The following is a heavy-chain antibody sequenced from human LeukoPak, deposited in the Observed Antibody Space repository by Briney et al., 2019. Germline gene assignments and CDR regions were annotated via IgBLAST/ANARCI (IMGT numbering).Heavy chain of an antibody. CDR2: ISGSGGST. CDR3: AKAPLFDFWSGYYGNYFDY. V-gene: IGHV3-23*01. CDR1: GFTFSSYA. Sequence: GGSLRLSCAASGFTFSSYAMSWVRQAPGKGLEWVSDISGSGGSTYYADSVKGRFTISRDNSKNTLYLQMNSLRAEDTAVYYCAKAPLFDFWSGYYGNYFDYWGQGTLVTVSS. J-gene: IGHJ4*02. D-gene: IGHD3-3*01.